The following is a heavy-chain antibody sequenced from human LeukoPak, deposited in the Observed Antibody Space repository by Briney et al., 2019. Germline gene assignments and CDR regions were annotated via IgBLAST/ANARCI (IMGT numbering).Heavy chain of an antibody. V-gene: IGHV4-34*01. CDR3: ARERVNIAAAGTRWFDP. J-gene: IGHJ5*02. CDR2: INHSGST. Sequence: SETLSLTCAVYGGSFSGYYWSWIRQPPGKGLEWIGEINHSGSTNYNPSLKSRVTISVDTSKNQFSLKLSSVTAADTAVYYCARERVNIAAAGTRWFDPWGQGTLVTVSS. CDR1: GGSFSGYY. D-gene: IGHD6-13*01.